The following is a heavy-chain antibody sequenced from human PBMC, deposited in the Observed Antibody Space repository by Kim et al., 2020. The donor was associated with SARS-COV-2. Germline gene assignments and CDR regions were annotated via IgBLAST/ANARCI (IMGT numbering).Heavy chain of an antibody. V-gene: IGHV3-23*01. CDR3: ARDQGGYDFWSGYVSGWFDP. Sequence: GGSLRLSCAASGFTFSSYAMSWVRQAPGKGLEWVSAISGSGGSTYYADSVKGRFTISRDNSKNTLYLQMNSLRAEDTAVYYCARDQGGYDFWSGYVSGWFDPWGRVTLVTVSS. D-gene: IGHD3-3*01. J-gene: IGHJ5*02. CDR2: ISGSGGST. CDR1: GFTFSSYA.